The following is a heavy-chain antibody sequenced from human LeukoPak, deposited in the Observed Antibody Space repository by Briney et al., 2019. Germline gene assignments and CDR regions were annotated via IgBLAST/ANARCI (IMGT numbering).Heavy chain of an antibody. Sequence: ASVKVSCKASGYTFTSYDINWVRQATGQGLEWMGWMNPNSGNTGYAQKFQGRVTFTRNTSISTAYMELSSLRSEDTAVYYCARGRRMKGSGRTERYYYYYYMDVWGKGTTVTVSS. J-gene: IGHJ6*03. CDR1: GYTFTSYD. D-gene: IGHD3-10*01. CDR3: ARGRRMKGSGRTERYYYYYYMDV. CDR2: MNPNSGNT. V-gene: IGHV1-8*03.